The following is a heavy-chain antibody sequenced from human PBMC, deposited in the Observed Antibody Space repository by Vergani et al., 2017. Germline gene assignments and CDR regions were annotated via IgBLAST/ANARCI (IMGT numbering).Heavy chain of an antibody. CDR3: ARHTTYTDS. CDR2: IYPADSDT. Sequence: EVELVQSGPEMRKPGESLTISCKGSEYSFGNYWIGWVRQMPGKGLEWMGIIYPADSDTRYSPSFQGTVPISADKSISTAFLQWDSLKASDTALYYCARHTTYTDSWGQGTLVTVSS. D-gene: IGHD1-1*01. CDR1: EYSFGNYW. V-gene: IGHV5-51*01. J-gene: IGHJ4*02.